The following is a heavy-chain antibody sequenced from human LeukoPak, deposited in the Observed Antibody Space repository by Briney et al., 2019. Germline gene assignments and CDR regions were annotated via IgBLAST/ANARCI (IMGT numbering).Heavy chain of an antibody. CDR1: GFTVSSNY. J-gene: IGHJ6*03. V-gene: IGHV3-53*01. D-gene: IGHD7-27*01. Sequence: GGSLRLSCAVSGFTVSSNYMSWVRPAPGKGLEWVSVIYSGGTTYYADSVKGRFTISRDNSKNTVYLQMNSLRAEDTAVYYCARAPNRAYYMDVWGKGTTVTVSS. CDR2: IYSGGTT. CDR3: ARAPNRAYYMDV.